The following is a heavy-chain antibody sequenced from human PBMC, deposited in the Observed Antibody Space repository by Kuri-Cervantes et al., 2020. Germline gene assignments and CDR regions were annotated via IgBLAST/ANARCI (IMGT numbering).Heavy chain of an antibody. CDR2: IYSSGHT. J-gene: IGHJ4*02. V-gene: IGHV4-59*01. CDR1: GGSITDYY. D-gene: IGHD1-26*01. CDR3: ARRGAYFDY. Sequence: SETLSLTCSVSGGSITDYYWSWVRQSPGQGLEWIGYIYSSGHTNYNPSLKSRVSISLNTSKKQFSLSLNSVTAADTAVYYCARRGAYFDYWGQGTLVTVSS.